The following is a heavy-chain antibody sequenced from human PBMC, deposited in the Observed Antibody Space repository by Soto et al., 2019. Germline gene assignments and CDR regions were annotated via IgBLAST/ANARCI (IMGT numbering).Heavy chain of an antibody. CDR2: ISYDGSKK. J-gene: IGHJ4*02. CDR3: AKDPLRAANSGAYDFDY. CDR1: GFTYNSYG. D-gene: IGHD7-27*01. Sequence: GGSLRLSCPASGFTYNSYGMHWVRQAPGRRLAWVAVISYDGSKKYYADSVKGRLTISRDNSKKTLYLHMNSLRAEDTALYYCAKDPLRAANSGAYDFDYWGQGTLVPVSS. V-gene: IGHV3-30*18.